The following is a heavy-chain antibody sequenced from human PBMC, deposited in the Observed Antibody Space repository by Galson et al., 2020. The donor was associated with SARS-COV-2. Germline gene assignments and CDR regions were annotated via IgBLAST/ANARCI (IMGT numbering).Heavy chain of an antibody. J-gene: IGHJ5*01. V-gene: IGHV3-48*03. CDR2: ISMSGITI. D-gene: IGHD7-27*01. Sequence: LSLTCAASGLTFSNTEMNWVRQAPGKGLEWLSYISMSGITIYYADSVKGRFTISRDNAENSLYLQMNSLRAEDTGIYYCATGDVWFESWGQGTLVTVSS. CDR1: GLTFSNTE. CDR3: ATGDVWFES.